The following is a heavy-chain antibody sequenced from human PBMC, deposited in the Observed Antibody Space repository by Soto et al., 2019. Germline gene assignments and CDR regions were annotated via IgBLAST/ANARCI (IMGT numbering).Heavy chain of an antibody. CDR3: ARVEAAAGTWWFDP. D-gene: IGHD6-13*01. Sequence: ASVKVSCKASGYTFTSYGISWVRQAPGQGLEWMGWISAYNGNTNYAQKLQGRVTMTTDTSTSTAYMGLRSLRSDDTAVYYCARVEAAAGTWWFDPWGQGTLVTVSS. V-gene: IGHV1-18*04. CDR1: GYTFTSYG. J-gene: IGHJ5*02. CDR2: ISAYNGNT.